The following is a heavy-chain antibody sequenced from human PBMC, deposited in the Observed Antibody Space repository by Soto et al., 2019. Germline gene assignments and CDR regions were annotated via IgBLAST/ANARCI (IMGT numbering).Heavy chain of an antibody. CDR3: ARRSSIAARGHNWFDP. CDR2: IYYSGST. D-gene: IGHD6-6*01. CDR1: GGSISSYY. Sequence: SETLSLTCTVSGGSISSYYWSWIRQPPGKGLEWIGYIYYSGSTNYNPSLKSRVTISVDTSKNQFSLKLSSVTAADTAVYYCARRSSIAARGHNWFDPWGQGNLVTVSS. V-gene: IGHV4-59*01. J-gene: IGHJ5*02.